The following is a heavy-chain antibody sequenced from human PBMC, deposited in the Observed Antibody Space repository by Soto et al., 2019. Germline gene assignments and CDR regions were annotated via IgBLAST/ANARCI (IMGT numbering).Heavy chain of an antibody. CDR2: IYYSGST. V-gene: IGHV4-39*01. D-gene: IGHD3-9*01. Sequence: PSETLSLTCTVSGGSISSSSYYWGLIRQPPGKGLEWIGSIYYSGSTYYNPSLKSRVTISVDTSKNQFSLKLSSVTAADTAVYYCARQPRILTGYSGHFAYRGQGTLVTVSS. CDR3: ARQPRILTGYSGHFAY. J-gene: IGHJ4*02. CDR1: GGSISSSSYY.